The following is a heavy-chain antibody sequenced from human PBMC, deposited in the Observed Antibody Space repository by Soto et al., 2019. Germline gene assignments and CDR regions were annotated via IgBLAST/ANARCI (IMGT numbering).Heavy chain of an antibody. D-gene: IGHD4-17*01. J-gene: IGHJ6*03. CDR3: TRDDYGDYPPYYYYMDV. CDR1: GFTFGDYA. V-gene: IGHV3-49*03. CDR2: IRSKAYGGTT. Sequence: SLRLSCTASGFTFGDYAMSWFRQAPGKGLEWVGFIRSKAYGGTTEYAASVKGRFTISRDDSKSIAYLQMNSLRAEDTAVYYCTRDDYGDYPPYYYYMDVWGKGTTVTVSS.